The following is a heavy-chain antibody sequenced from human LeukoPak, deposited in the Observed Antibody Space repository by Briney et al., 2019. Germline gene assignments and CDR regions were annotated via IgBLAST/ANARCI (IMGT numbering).Heavy chain of an antibody. Sequence: GGSLRLSCAASGFTFSSYWMSWVRQAPGKGLEWVANIKQDGSEKYYVDSVKGRFTISRDNAKNSLYLQMNSLRAEDTAVYYCARAAGYYYDSSGYYSDAFDIWGQGTMVTVSS. V-gene: IGHV3-7*01. CDR1: GFTFSSYW. CDR2: IKQDGSEK. CDR3: ARAAGYYYDSSGYYSDAFDI. J-gene: IGHJ3*02. D-gene: IGHD3-22*01.